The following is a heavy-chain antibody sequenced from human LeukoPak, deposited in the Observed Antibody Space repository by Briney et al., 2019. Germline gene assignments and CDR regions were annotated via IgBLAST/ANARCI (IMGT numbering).Heavy chain of an antibody. V-gene: IGHV4-59*01. CDR2: IYYSGST. CDR3: ARSVVAHYDILTGYPESYYFDY. D-gene: IGHD3-9*01. CDR1: GGSFSSYY. J-gene: IGHJ4*02. Sequence: PSETLSLTCAVYGGSFSSYYWSWIRQPPGKGLEWIGYIYYSGSTNYNPSLKSRVTISVDTSKNQFSLKLSSVTAADTAVYYCARSVVAHYDILTGYPESYYFDYWGQGTLVTVSS.